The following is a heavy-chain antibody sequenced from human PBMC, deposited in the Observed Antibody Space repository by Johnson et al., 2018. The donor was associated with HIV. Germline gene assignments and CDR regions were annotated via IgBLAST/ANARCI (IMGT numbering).Heavy chain of an antibody. Sequence: EVQLVESGGDLVQWGGSLRLSCVASRFTSGNYWMNWVRQAPGKGLEWVAKIKKDENEKYFVDSVKGRFIISRVIAKNSLSLQRNSLGPASSVLELGDNVRGLLGLRWAMWG. J-gene: IGHJ1*01. CDR2: IKKDENEK. CDR3: DNVRGLLGLRWAM. CDR1: RFTSGNYW. D-gene: IGHD3-10*02. V-gene: IGHV3-7*01.